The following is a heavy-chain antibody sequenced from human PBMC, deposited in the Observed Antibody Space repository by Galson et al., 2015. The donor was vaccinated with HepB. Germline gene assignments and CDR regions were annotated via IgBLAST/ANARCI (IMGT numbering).Heavy chain of an antibody. CDR1: GDSVSSNSAA. Sequence: CAISGDSVSSNSAAWNWIRQSPSRGLEWLGRTYYRSKWYNDYAVSVKSRITINPDTSKNQFSLQLNSVTPEDTAVYYCARAPYCSSTSCHTGYYYYYMDVWGKGTTVTVSS. CDR3: ARAPYCSSTSCHTGYYYYYMDV. CDR2: TYYRSKWYN. D-gene: IGHD2-2*02. J-gene: IGHJ6*03. V-gene: IGHV6-1*01.